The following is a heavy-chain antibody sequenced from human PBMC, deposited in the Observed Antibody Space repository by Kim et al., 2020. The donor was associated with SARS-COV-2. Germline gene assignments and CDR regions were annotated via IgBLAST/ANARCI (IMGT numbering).Heavy chain of an antibody. CDR1: GGSISSSSYY. D-gene: IGHD6-6*01. Sequence: SETLSLTCTVSGGSISSSSYYWGWIRQPPGKGLEWIGSIYYSGSTYYNPSLKSRVTISVDTSKNQFSLKLSSVTAADTAVYYCARRPLVYYYFDYWGQGTLVTVSS. V-gene: IGHV4-39*01. CDR3: ARRPLVYYYFDY. J-gene: IGHJ4*02. CDR2: IYYSGST.